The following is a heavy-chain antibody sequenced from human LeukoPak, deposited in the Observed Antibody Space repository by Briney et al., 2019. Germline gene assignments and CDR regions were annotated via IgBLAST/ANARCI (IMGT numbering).Heavy chain of an antibody. V-gene: IGHV3-23*01. CDR1: GFSFRNYA. CDR3: AKDSEATITPLSAFDI. Sequence: GGSLRLSCAASGFSFRNYAISWVRQAPGRGLEWVSSISGSGGSTYSADSVKGRFTISRENSNNTLYLQMNSLRADDTAMYYCAKDSEATITPLSAFDIWGQGTMVTVSS. CDR2: ISGSGGST. D-gene: IGHD4-23*01. J-gene: IGHJ3*02.